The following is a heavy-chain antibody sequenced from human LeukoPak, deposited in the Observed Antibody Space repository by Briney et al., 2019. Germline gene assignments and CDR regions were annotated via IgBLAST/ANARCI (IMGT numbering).Heavy chain of an antibody. CDR3: AKEPASGSCFDY. D-gene: IGHD3-10*01. Sequence: GGSLRLSCTASGYTFNSYAMSWVRQAPGKGLEWVSGIRGSGTSTYYADSVKGRFTISRDNSKNTLYLQMNSLRAEDTALYFCAKEPASGSCFDYWGQGTLVTVSS. CDR2: IRGSGTST. CDR1: GYTFNSYA. V-gene: IGHV3-23*01. J-gene: IGHJ4*02.